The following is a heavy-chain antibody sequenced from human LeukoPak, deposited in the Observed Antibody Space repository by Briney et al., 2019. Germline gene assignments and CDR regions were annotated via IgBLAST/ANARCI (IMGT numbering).Heavy chain of an antibody. V-gene: IGHV3-7*01. J-gene: IGHJ3*02. CDR2: IKQDGSEK. CDR1: GFTFSSYW. CDR3: ARPMVRGVILESGAFDI. D-gene: IGHD3-10*01. Sequence: GGSLRLSCAASGFTFSSYWMSWVRQAPGKGLEWVANIKQDGSEKYYVDSVKGRFTISRDNAKNSLYLQMNSLRAEDTAVYYCARPMVRGVILESGAFDIWGQGTMVTVSS.